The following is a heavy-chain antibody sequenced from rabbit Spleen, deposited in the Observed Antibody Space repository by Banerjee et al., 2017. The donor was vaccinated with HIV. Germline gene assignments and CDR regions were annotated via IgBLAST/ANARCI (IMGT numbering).Heavy chain of an antibody. CDR1: GFSFSSSYY. CDR3: ARDGAGGSYFAL. CDR2: IYADRSGST. V-gene: IGHV1S40*01. J-gene: IGHJ4*01. Sequence: QSLEESGGDLVKPEGSLTLTCTASGFSFSSSYYMCWVRQAPGKGLECIACIYADRSGSTYYANWAKGRFTISRENAQNTVFLQMTSLTAADTATYFCARDGAGGSYFALWGPGTLVTVS. D-gene: IGHD8-1*01.